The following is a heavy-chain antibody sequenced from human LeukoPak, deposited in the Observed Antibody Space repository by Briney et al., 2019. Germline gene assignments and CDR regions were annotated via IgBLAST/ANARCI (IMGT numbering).Heavy chain of an antibody. Sequence: ASVKVSCKASGYTFTGYYMHWVRQAPGQGLEWMGWINPNSGGTNYAQKFQGRVTMTRDTSISTAYMELSRLRSDDTAVYYCASAINPASEPLDYWGQGTLVTVSS. J-gene: IGHJ4*02. CDR1: GYTFTGYY. V-gene: IGHV1-2*02. D-gene: IGHD1-14*01. CDR3: ASAINPASEPLDY. CDR2: INPNSGGT.